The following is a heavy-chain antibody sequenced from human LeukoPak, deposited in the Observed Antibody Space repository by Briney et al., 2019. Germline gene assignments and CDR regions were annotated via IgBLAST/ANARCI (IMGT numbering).Heavy chain of an antibody. J-gene: IGHJ4*01. V-gene: IGHV4-59*01. Sequence: SETLSLTCTVSGASITSYYWNWIRQAPGKGLEWIGYIHYSGGTNYNPSVKSRVTMSVDTSKNQFSLRLTSVTAADTAGYYCARVSRWAEAIDYWGQGTLVTVSS. CDR2: IHYSGGT. CDR1: GASITSYY. CDR3: ARVSRWAEAIDY. D-gene: IGHD1-26*01.